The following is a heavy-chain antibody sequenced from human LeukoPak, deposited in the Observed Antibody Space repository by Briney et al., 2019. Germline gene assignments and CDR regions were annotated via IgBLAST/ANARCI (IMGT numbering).Heavy chain of an antibody. J-gene: IGHJ4*02. CDR2: IKQDGSEK. Sequence: PGGSLRLSCAASGFTFSDYYMSWVRQAPGKGLEWVANIKQDGSEKYYVDSVKGRFTISRDNAKNSLYLQMNSLRAEDTAVYYCARDLYYYGSGSQYFDYWGQGTLVTVSS. CDR1: GFTFSDYY. CDR3: ARDLYYYGSGSQYFDY. V-gene: IGHV3-7*01. D-gene: IGHD3-10*01.